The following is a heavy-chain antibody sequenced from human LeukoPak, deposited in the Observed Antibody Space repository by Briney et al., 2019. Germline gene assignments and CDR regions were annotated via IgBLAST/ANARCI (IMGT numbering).Heavy chain of an antibody. D-gene: IGHD2-2*01. CDR1: GFTFSSYA. CDR3: ARDGPDIVVVPAAI. J-gene: IGHJ4*02. Sequence: GRSLRLSCAASGFTFSSYAMHWVRQAPGKGLEWVAVISYDGGNKYYADSVKGRFTISRDNAKNSLYLQMNSLRAEDTAVYYCARDGPDIVVVPAAIWGQGTLVTVSS. CDR2: ISYDGGNK. V-gene: IGHV3-30-3*01.